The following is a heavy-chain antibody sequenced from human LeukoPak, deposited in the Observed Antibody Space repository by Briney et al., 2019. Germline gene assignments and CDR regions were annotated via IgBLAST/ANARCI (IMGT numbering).Heavy chain of an antibody. CDR3: ARDWKDLATARVFDY. D-gene: IGHD1-26*01. Sequence: SGGSLRLSCAASGFTFSNAWMSWVRQAPGKGLEWVGRIKSKTDGGTTDYAAPVKGRFTISRDDSKNTLYLQMNSLRAEDTSVYYCARDWKDLATARVFDYWGQGTLVTVSS. J-gene: IGHJ4*02. CDR2: IKSKTDGGTT. V-gene: IGHV3-15*01. CDR1: GFTFSNAW.